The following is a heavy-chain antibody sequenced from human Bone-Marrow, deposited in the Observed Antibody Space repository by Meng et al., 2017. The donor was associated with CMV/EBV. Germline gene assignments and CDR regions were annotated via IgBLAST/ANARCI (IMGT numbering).Heavy chain of an antibody. D-gene: IGHD3-22*01. V-gene: IGHV1-69*05. Sequence: SVKVSCKASGYTFTSYGISWVRQAPGQGLEWMGGIIPIFGTANYAQKFQGRVTITTDESTSTAYMELSSLRSEDTAVYYCARDSTYYYDSSGFPYGMDVWGQGTTVTVSS. CDR3: ARDSTYYYDSSGFPYGMDV. CDR1: GYTFTSYG. CDR2: IIPIFGTA. J-gene: IGHJ6*02.